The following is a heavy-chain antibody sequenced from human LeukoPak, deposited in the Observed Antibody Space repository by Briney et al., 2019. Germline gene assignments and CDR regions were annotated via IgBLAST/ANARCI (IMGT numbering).Heavy chain of an antibody. V-gene: IGHV4-4*07. Sequence: PSETLSLTCTVSGGSTSSYYWSWIRQPAGKGLEWIGRIYTSGSTNYNPSLKSRVTMSVDTSKNQFSLKLSSVTAADTAVYYCARDSYIAVAGTNYYYGTDVWGQGTTVTVSS. CDR1: GGSTSSYY. CDR2: IYTSGST. CDR3: ARDSYIAVAGTNYYYGTDV. D-gene: IGHD6-19*01. J-gene: IGHJ6*02.